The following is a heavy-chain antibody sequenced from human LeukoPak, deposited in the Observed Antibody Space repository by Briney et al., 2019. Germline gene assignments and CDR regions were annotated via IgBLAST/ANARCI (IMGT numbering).Heavy chain of an antibody. D-gene: IGHD3-16*01. Sequence: SETLSLTCAVYGGSFSGYYWSWIRQPPGKGLEWIGEINHSGSTNYNPSLKSRVTISVDTSKNQFSLKLSSVTAADTAVYYCARDHVWGSYSDYWGQGTLVTVSS. CDR1: GGSFSGYY. CDR3: ARDHVWGSYSDY. J-gene: IGHJ4*02. CDR2: INHSGST. V-gene: IGHV4-34*01.